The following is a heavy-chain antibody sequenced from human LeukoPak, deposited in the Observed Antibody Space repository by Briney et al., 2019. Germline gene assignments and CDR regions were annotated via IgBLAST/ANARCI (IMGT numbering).Heavy chain of an antibody. CDR2: MNPDSVHT. J-gene: IGHJ3*02. CDR3: ARSLTDEVDAFDI. Sequence: ASVKVSCKASGYTFTSYDINWVRQATGQGLEWMGWMNPDSVHTDFAQKFQGRVTITRSFSKNTAYMELSSLRSEDTAMYYCARSLTDEVDAFDIWGQGTMVTVSS. V-gene: IGHV1-8*01. CDR1: GYTFTSYD.